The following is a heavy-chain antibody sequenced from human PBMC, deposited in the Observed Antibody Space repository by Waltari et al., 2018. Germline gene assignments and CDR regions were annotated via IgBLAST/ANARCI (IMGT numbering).Heavy chain of an antibody. J-gene: IGHJ4*02. Sequence: QVQLQQWGAGLLKPSETLSLTCAVYGGDFSNSYWTWIRQSPGNWLEWMGEITHSGSTYYNPSLKSRVTILVDSSANQFSLRLSSVTAVDTAIYYCARGIPVRIFDDWGQGTLVTVSS. CDR3: ARGIPVRIFDD. D-gene: IGHD2-21*01. V-gene: IGHV4-34*01. CDR1: GGDFSNSY. CDR2: ITHSGST.